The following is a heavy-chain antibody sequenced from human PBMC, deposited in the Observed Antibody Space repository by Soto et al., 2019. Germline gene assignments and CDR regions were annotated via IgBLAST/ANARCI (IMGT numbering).Heavy chain of an antibody. Sequence: QVQLVQSGAEVKKPGSSVKVSCKASGGTFSNYGFSWVRQAPGQGLEWMGRIIPIFGTPDYAQKFQGRVTISADESTRTAYMELSSLRSEDTAVYYCAKSPSPGPGGEYYYVMDVWGQGTTVTVSS. CDR3: AKSPSPGPGGEYYYVMDV. CDR2: IIPIFGTP. D-gene: IGHD2-2*01. V-gene: IGHV1-69*01. CDR1: GGTFSNYG. J-gene: IGHJ6*02.